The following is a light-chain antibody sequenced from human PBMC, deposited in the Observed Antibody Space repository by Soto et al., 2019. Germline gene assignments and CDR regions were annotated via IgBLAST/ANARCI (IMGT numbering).Light chain of an antibody. Sequence: DIQMTQSPSSLSASLGDRVTIACRASQSISRYLNWYQHKPGKAPNLLIYAASSLKPGVPSRFSGSGYGTDFTLTISSLQPEDFATYYCQQTYSIPLTFGGGTKVEI. J-gene: IGKJ4*01. CDR1: QSISRY. CDR3: QQTYSIPLT. CDR2: AAS. V-gene: IGKV1-39*01.